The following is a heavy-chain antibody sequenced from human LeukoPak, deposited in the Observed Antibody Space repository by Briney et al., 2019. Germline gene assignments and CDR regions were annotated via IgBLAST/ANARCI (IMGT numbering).Heavy chain of an antibody. CDR2: FDPEDGET. CDR3: ATDVRPPLGDGYNLNY. V-gene: IGHV1-24*01. Sequence: GASVKVSCKVSGYTLTELSMHWVRQAPGKGLEWMGGFDPEDGETIYAQKFQGRVTMTEDTSTDTAYMELSSLRSEDTAVYYCATDVRPPLGDGYNLNYWGQGTLVTVSX. D-gene: IGHD5-24*01. CDR1: GYTLTELS. J-gene: IGHJ4*02.